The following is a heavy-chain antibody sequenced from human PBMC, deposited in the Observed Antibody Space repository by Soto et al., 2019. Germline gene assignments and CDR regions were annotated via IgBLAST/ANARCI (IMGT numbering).Heavy chain of an antibody. J-gene: IGHJ4*02. CDR1: DGSINNGDW. V-gene: IGHV4-4*02. CDR2: VSHNGNT. D-gene: IGHD1-26*01. CDR3: ATRGIVGPIY. Sequence: QVQLQESGTGLVEPSGTLSLTCNVYDGSINNGDWCSWVRQPPGKGLEWIGEVSHNGNTNYNASLKSRVTVSVDKSRNPFSLRLSSVTPADTAVYYCATRGIVGPIYWGQGTLVTVSS.